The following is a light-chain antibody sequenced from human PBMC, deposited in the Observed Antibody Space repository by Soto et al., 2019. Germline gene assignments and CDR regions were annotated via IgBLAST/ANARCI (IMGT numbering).Light chain of an antibody. CDR2: DAS. J-gene: IGKJ1*01. Sequence: DIQMTQSPSTLSASVGDRVTITCRASQSICSWLAWYQQKPGQAPKLLIYDASSLESGVPSRFSGSGSGTEFTLTISSLQPDYVASSYFQHYNSYWGWTFGQGTKVEIK. V-gene: IGKV1-5*01. CDR1: QSICSW. CDR3: QHYNSYWGWT.